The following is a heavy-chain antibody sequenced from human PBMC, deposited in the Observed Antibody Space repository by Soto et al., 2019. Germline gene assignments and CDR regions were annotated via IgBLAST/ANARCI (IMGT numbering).Heavy chain of an antibody. Sequence: AWGSMRLACAAAGFSSSSFAMSWVRQDPGKGLEWVSAISGSGGSTYYADSVKGRFTISRDNSKNTLYLQMNSLRAEDLAVYYCARVKQLVSYYFDYWGQGTLVPAPQ. CDR3: ARVKQLVSYYFDY. J-gene: IGHJ4*02. CDR1: GFSSSSFA. V-gene: IGHV3-23*01. D-gene: IGHD6-6*01. CDR2: ISGSGGST.